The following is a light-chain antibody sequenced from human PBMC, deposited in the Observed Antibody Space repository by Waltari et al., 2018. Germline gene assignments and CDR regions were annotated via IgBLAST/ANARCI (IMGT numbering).Light chain of an antibody. CDR3: AAWDDSLNGWV. Sequence: QSVLTQPPSASGTPGQRVTISCSGRSPNIGSNTLTWYQQLPGTAPKLLIYSNNQRPSGVPDRFSGSKSGTSASLAISGLQSEDEADYYCAAWDDSLNGWVFGGGTKLTVL. CDR2: SNN. CDR1: SPNIGSNT. V-gene: IGLV1-44*01. J-gene: IGLJ3*02.